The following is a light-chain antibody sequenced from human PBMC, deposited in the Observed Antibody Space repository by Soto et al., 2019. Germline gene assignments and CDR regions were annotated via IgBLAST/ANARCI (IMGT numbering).Light chain of an antibody. CDR2: DAS. J-gene: IGKJ5*01. V-gene: IGKV3-11*01. Sequence: EIVLTQSPATLSLSPGERATLSCRASQSVNIYLAWYQQTPGQAPRLLIYDASNRAPGIPARFSGSGSGTDFTLTISSLEPEEFAVYYCQQRSDWPPITFGQGTRLEIK. CDR3: QQRSDWPPIT. CDR1: QSVNIY.